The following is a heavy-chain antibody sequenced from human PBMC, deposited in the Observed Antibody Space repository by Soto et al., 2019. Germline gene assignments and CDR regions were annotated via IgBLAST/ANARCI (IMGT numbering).Heavy chain of an antibody. D-gene: IGHD2-15*01. CDR1: GFTFSGSA. CDR2: IRSKANSYAT. Sequence: EVQLVESGGGLVQPGGSLKLSCAASGFTFSGSAMHWVRQASGKGLEWVGRIRSKANSYATAYAASVKGRFTISRDDSKNTAYLQMNSLKTEDTAVYYCTRPRGNIVYGYWGQGTLVTVSS. V-gene: IGHV3-73*02. J-gene: IGHJ4*02. CDR3: TRPRGNIVYGY.